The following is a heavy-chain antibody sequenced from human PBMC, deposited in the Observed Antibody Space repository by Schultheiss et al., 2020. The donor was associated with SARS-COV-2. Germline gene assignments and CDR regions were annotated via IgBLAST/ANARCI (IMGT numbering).Heavy chain of an antibody. CDR1: GGSISPYY. J-gene: IGHJ3*02. Sequence: SETLSLSCAVSGGSISPYYWSWIRQPPGKGLEWIGEINHSGSTNYNPSLKSRVTISVDTSKNQFSLKLSSVTAADTAVYYCARASTGGILGAFDIWGQGTMVTVAS. D-gene: IGHD2-8*02. CDR3: ARASTGGILGAFDI. V-gene: IGHV4-34*01. CDR2: INHSGST.